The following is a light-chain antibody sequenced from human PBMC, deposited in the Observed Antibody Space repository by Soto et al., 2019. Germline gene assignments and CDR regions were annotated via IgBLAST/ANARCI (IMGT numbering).Light chain of an antibody. Sequence: EYVLTQSPGTRSLSQGERATLSCRASQTVRNNYLAWYQQKPGQPPKLLIYWASTRESGVPDRFGGSGSGTEFTLTISSLQSEDFAVYYCQQYSNWPFTFGGATKV. CDR1: QTVRNNY. CDR3: QQYSNWPFT. J-gene: IGKJ4*01. CDR2: WAS. V-gene: IGKV3-20*01.